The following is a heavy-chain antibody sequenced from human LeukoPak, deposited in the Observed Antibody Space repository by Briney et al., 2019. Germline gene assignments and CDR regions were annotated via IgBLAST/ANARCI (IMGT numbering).Heavy chain of an antibody. D-gene: IGHD3-3*01. CDR3: ARRETYYDFWSGYYDTRAARNNWFDP. J-gene: IGHJ5*02. CDR2: INHSGST. Sequence: PSETLSLTCAVYGGSFSGYYWSWIRQPPGKGLEWIGEINHSGSTNYNPSLKSRVTISVDTSKNQFSLKLSSVTDADTAVYYCARRETYYDFWSGYYDTRAARNNWFDPWGQGTLVTVSS. CDR1: GGSFSGYY. V-gene: IGHV4-34*01.